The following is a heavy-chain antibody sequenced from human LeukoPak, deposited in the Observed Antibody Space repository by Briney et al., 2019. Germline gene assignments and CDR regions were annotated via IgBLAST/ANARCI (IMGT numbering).Heavy chain of an antibody. Sequence: SETLSLTCAVYGGSFSGYYWSWIRQPPGKGLEWIGEINHSGSTNYNPSLKSRVTISVDTSKNQFSLKLSSVTAADTAVYYCARALRGYSSYNWFDPWGQGTLATVSS. CDR3: ARALRGYSSYNWFDP. J-gene: IGHJ5*02. V-gene: IGHV4-34*01. CDR1: GGSFSGYY. CDR2: INHSGST. D-gene: IGHD5-18*01.